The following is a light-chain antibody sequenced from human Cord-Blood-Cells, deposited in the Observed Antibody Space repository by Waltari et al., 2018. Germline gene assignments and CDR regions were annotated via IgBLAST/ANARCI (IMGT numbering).Light chain of an antibody. Sequence: IVMNQSPDSLAVSLGERATLTCKSSQSVLYSSNNKNYLAWYQQKPGQPPKLLIYWASTRESGVPDRFSGSGSGTDFTLTISSLQAEDVAVYYCQQYYSTPWTFGQGTKVEIK. CDR2: WAS. V-gene: IGKV4-1*01. CDR3: QQYYSTPWT. J-gene: IGKJ1*01. CDR1: QSVLYSSNNKNY.